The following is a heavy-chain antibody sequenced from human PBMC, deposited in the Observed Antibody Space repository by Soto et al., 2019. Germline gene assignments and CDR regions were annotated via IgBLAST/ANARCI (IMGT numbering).Heavy chain of an antibody. CDR2: IYYSGST. D-gene: IGHD4-17*01. CDR3: FRDHYGDYAWFAP. Sequence: SETLSLTCTVSGGSISSGGYYWSWILQHPGKGLEWIGYIYYSGSTYYNPSLKSRVTISVDTSKNQFSLKLSSVTAADTAVYYFFRDHYGDYAWFAPCGQGTLVLVSS. V-gene: IGHV4-31*03. J-gene: IGHJ5*02. CDR1: GGSISSGGYY.